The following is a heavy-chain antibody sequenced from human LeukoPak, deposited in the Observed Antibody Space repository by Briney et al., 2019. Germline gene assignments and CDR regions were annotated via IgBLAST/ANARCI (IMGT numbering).Heavy chain of an antibody. CDR1: GGSFSGYS. V-gene: IGHV4-34*01. D-gene: IGHD5-18*01. J-gene: IGHJ4*02. Sequence: SETLSLTCAVYGGSFSGYSWNWIRQPPGKGLDWIGEINHSGSTNYNPTLKSRVTISVDTSKNQFSLKLSSVTAADTAVYYCARLGGYSYVFYYFDYWGQGTLVTVSS. CDR2: INHSGST. CDR3: ARLGGYSYVFYYFDY.